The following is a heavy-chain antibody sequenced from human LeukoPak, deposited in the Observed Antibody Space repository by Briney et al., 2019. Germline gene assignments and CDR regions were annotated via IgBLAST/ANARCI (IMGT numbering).Heavy chain of an antibody. Sequence: GGSLRLSCAASGFTFSSYSMNWVRQAPGKGLEWVSSISSSSSYIYYADSVKGRFTISRDNAKNSLYLQMNSLRAEDTAAYYCARAYSSGWYGAGSGFDYWGQGTLVTVSS. V-gene: IGHV3-21*01. J-gene: IGHJ4*02. CDR1: GFTFSSYS. D-gene: IGHD6-19*01. CDR2: ISSSSSYI. CDR3: ARAYSSGWYGAGSGFDY.